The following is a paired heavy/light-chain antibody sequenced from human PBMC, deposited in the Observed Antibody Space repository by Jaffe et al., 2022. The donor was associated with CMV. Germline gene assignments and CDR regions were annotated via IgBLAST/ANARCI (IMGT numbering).Heavy chain of an antibody. CDR3: AKVDGPVHDYGDSHAYFDY. CDR2: ISGSGGST. Sequence: EVQLLESGGGLVQPGGSLRLSCAASGFTFSSYAMSWVRQAPGKGLEWVSAISGSGGSTYYADSVKGRFTISRDNSKNTLYLQMNSLRAEDTAVYYCAKVDGPVHDYGDSHAYFDYWGQGTLVTVSS. D-gene: IGHD4-17*01. J-gene: IGHJ4*02. V-gene: IGHV3-23*01. CDR1: GFTFSSYA.
Light chain of an antibody. CDR1: KLGDKY. Sequence: SYELTQPPSVSVSPGQTASITCSGDKLGDKYACWYQQKPGQSPVLVIYQDSKRPSGIPERFSGSNSGNTATLTISGTQAMDEADYYCQAWDSGYVVFGGGTKLTVL. CDR3: QAWDSGYVV. V-gene: IGLV3-1*01. J-gene: IGLJ2*01. CDR2: QDS.